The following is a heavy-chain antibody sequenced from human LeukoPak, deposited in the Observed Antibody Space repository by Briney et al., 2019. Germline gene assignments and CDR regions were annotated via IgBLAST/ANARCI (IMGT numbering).Heavy chain of an antibody. Sequence: SETLSLTCTVSGGSISNSIYYWGWIRQPPGKGLEWIGSIYYSGSTYYNPSLKSRVTISEDTSKNQVSLKLTSVTAADTAVYYCARVGSGYSFDHWGQGTLVTVSS. V-gene: IGHV4-39*07. D-gene: IGHD5-12*01. J-gene: IGHJ4*02. CDR1: GGSISNSIYY. CDR2: IYYSGST. CDR3: ARVGSGYSFDH.